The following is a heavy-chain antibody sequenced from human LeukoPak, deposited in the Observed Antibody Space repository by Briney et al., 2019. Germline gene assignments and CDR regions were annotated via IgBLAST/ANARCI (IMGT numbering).Heavy chain of an antibody. D-gene: IGHD6-13*01. Sequence: GESLKISCNGSGYSFTSYWIGWVRQMPGKGLEWMGIIYPGDSDTRYSPSFQGQVTISADKSISTAYLQWSSLKASDTAIYYCARSAVEQHLVPHDYWGQGTLVTVSS. V-gene: IGHV5-51*01. CDR2: IYPGDSDT. CDR3: ARSAVEQHLVPHDY. CDR1: GYSFTSYW. J-gene: IGHJ4*02.